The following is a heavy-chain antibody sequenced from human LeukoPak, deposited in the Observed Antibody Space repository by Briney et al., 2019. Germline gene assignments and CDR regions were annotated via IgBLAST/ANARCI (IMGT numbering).Heavy chain of an antibody. CDR2: ISSSSSYI. Sequence: GGSLRLSCAASGFTFSSYSMNWVRQAPGKGLEWVSSISSSSSYIYSADSVKGRFTISRDNAKNSLYLQMNSLRAEDTAVYYCARDIPEMYSSGWYPRYYDSSGYPHDYYYYMDVWGKGTTVTVSS. CDR1: GFTFSSYS. J-gene: IGHJ6*03. V-gene: IGHV3-21*01. D-gene: IGHD6-19*01. CDR3: ARDIPEMYSSGWYPRYYDSSGYPHDYYYYMDV.